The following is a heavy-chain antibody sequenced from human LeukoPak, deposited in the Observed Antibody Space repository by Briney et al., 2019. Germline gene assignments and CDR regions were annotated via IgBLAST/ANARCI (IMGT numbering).Heavy chain of an antibody. CDR3: AKGTSGNYWRNPFDI. CDR2: TTASGGST. CDR1: GFTFSTYA. V-gene: IGHV3-23*01. Sequence: GGSLRLSCAASGFTFSTYAMGWVRQAPGKGLEWVSGTTASGGSTYYADSVKGRFTISRDNSKNTLYLQMNSLRLEDTAVYYCAKGTSGNYWRNPFDIWGQGTMVTVSS. J-gene: IGHJ3*02. D-gene: IGHD1-26*01.